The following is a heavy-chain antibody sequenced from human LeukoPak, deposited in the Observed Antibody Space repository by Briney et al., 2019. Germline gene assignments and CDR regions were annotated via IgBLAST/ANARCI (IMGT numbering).Heavy chain of an antibody. CDR3: ARAKITAADIDRPFDP. Sequence: SETLSLTCTVSGGSINSSYWSWIRQPPGKGLEWIGYIYYSGRTNYNPSLKSRVTISVDTSKNQFSLKLSSVTAADTALYYCARAKITAADIDRPFDPWGQGTLVTVSS. D-gene: IGHD6-13*01. CDR1: GGSINSSY. CDR2: IYYSGRT. J-gene: IGHJ5*02. V-gene: IGHV4-59*01.